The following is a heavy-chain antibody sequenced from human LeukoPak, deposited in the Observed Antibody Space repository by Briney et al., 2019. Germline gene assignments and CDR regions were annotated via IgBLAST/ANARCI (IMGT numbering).Heavy chain of an antibody. Sequence: GGSLRLSCSASGFTFSSYAMSWVRQAPGKGLEWVSAISGSGGSTYYADSVKGRFTISRDNSKNTLYLQMNSLRAEDTAVYYCAKDKRLRLGELSLNYWGQGTLVTVSS. CDR2: ISGSGGST. D-gene: IGHD3-16*02. V-gene: IGHV3-23*01. CDR3: AKDKRLRLGELSLNY. CDR1: GFTFSSYA. J-gene: IGHJ4*02.